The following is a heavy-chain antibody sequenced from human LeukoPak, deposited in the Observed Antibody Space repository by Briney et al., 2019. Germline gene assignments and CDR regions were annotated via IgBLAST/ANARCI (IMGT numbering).Heavy chain of an antibody. D-gene: IGHD4-23*01. Sequence: SETLSLTCTVSGGSISSGGYYWSWIRQHPGKGLEWIGYIYYSGSTYYNPSLKSRVTISVDTSKNQFSLKLSSVTAADTAVYYCARVDADYGGNSYWFDPWGQGTLVTVSS. CDR2: IYYSGST. J-gene: IGHJ5*02. CDR3: ARVDADYGGNSYWFDP. V-gene: IGHV4-31*03. CDR1: GGSISSGGYY.